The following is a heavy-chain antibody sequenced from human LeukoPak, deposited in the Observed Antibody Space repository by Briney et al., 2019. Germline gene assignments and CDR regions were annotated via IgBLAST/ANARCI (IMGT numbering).Heavy chain of an antibody. J-gene: IGHJ4*02. CDR1: GFTFSSYA. D-gene: IGHD2-2*02. CDR3: ARGGFCSSPSCYKLFPAAGPLDS. CDR2: ISYDGSNK. Sequence: GGSLRLSCAASGFTFSSYAMSWVRQAPGKGLEWVAVISYDGSNKYYADSVKGRFTISRDNSKNTLYLQMNSLRAEDTAVYYCARGGFCSSPSCYKLFPAAGPLDSGGQGPRVPVSS. V-gene: IGHV3-30-3*01.